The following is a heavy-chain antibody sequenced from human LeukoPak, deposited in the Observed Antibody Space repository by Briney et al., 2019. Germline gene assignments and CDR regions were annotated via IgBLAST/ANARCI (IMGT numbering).Heavy chain of an antibody. J-gene: IGHJ4*02. CDR2: ITGSGVTT. CDR1: GLTFSSYV. Sequence: PGGSLRLSCAASGLTFSSYVMTWVRQAPGKRLEWVSGITGSGVTTYYADSVKGRFTISRDNSKNTLYLQMNSLRADDTAVYYCAKEIYYYIDWGQGTLVTVSS. CDR3: AKEIYYYID. V-gene: IGHV3-23*01. D-gene: IGHD3-9*01.